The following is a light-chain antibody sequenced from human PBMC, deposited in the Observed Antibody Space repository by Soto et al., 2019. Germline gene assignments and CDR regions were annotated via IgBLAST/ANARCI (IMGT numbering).Light chain of an antibody. V-gene: IGKV1-5*03. Sequence: DIQMTQSPSTLSASVGDRVTITCRASQSISSWLAWYQQKPGKAPKLLIYKASSLESGVPSRFSGSGSGTEFTLTISSLQPDDFATYYCQQYNIYSWTFGQGTK. CDR2: KAS. CDR3: QQYNIYSWT. J-gene: IGKJ1*01. CDR1: QSISSW.